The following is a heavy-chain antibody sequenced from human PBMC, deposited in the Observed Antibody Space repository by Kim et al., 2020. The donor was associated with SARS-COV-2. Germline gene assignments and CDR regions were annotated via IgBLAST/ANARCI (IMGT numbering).Heavy chain of an antibody. J-gene: IGHJ6*02. Sequence: GGSLRLSCAASGFTFNTYTMNWVRQAPGKGLEWVSSISGSSSSIYYADSVKGRFTISRDNAENSLYLQMNSLKAEDTAVYYCARVRSLMDMDVWGQGTTVTVSS. V-gene: IGHV3-21*01. CDR2: ISGSSSSI. CDR3: ARVRSLMDMDV. CDR1: GFTFNTYT.